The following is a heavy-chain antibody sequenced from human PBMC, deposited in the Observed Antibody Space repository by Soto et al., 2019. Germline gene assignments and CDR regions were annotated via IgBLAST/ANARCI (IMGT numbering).Heavy chain of an antibody. J-gene: IGHJ4*02. CDR2: VSIGGST. CDR3: AKRRGAGGHFDY. CDR1: GFTFSSYA. V-gene: IGHV3-23*01. Sequence: VQLLESGRGLVQPEGSLRLSCAASGFTFSSYAMGWVRQGPGKGLEWVAVVSIGGSTHYADSVRGRFTISRDNSKNTLSLQMNSLTAEDTAVYFCAKRRGAGGHFDYWGQGALVTVSS. D-gene: IGHD2-15*01.